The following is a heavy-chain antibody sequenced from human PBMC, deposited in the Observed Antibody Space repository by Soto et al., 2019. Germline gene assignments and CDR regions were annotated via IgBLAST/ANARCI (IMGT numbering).Heavy chain of an antibody. CDR2: ISDSGGRT. D-gene: IGHD3-10*01. CDR1: GFTFSTYA. V-gene: IGHV3-23*01. Sequence: GGSLRLSCAASGFTFSTYAMSWVRQAPGKGLEWVSTISDSGGRTYYAASVKGRFTISRDNSKNTLYLLMNSLSAEDTALYYCAKFHGSGTYYNFPDYWGQGTLVTVYS. CDR3: AKFHGSGTYYNFPDY. J-gene: IGHJ4*02.